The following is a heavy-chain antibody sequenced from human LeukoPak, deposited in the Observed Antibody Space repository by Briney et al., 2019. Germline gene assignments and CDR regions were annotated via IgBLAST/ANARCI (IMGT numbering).Heavy chain of an antibody. CDR3: ARWGLYFYYMDV. D-gene: IGHD3-16*01. V-gene: IGHV4-31*03. CDR2: IYDSGNT. J-gene: IGHJ6*03. CDR1: GGSISSGVSY. Sequence: SQTLSLTCTVSGGSISSGVSYWSWIRQHPGKGLEWIGYIYDSGNTYPTPSLKGRLTRSVDTSKNHCSLRLRSVTAADTAVYYCARWGLYFYYMDVWGKGTRVGVSS.